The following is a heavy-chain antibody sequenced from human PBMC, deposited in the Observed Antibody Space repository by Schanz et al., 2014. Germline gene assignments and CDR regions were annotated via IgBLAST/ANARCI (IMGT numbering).Heavy chain of an antibody. CDR2: IVPIAGIT. CDR3: AREVGLCDRGWFAP. V-gene: IGHV1-69*08. D-gene: IGHD3-16*01. Sequence: QVQLVQSGAEVKKPGSSVKVSCKASGGTFSSDTFSWVRQAPGQGLEWMGRIVPIAGITNYAQRFQGRVTITADKSSDTAYMELSSLRSEDTSVYYCAREVGLCDRGWFAPWGQGTLVTVSS. CDR1: GGTFSSDT. J-gene: IGHJ5*02.